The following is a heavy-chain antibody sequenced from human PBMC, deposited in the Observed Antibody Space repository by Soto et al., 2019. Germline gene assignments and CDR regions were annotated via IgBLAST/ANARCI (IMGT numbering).Heavy chain of an antibody. D-gene: IGHD3-22*01. CDR2: IIPIFGTA. V-gene: IGHV1-69*13. J-gene: IGHJ3*02. Sequence: SVKVSCKASGGTFSSYAISWVRQAPGQGLEWMGGIIPIFGTANYAQKFQGRVTITADESTSTAYMELRSLRSDDTAVYYCAMANYYDSSGYEEPDDAFDIWGQGTMVTVSS. CDR3: AMANYYDSSGYEEPDDAFDI. CDR1: GGTFSSYA.